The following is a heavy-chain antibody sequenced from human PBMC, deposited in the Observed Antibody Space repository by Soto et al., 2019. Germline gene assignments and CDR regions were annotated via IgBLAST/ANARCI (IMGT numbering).Heavy chain of an antibody. Sequence: SQTLSLTCAISGDSVSGNSAAWNWIRQSPSRGLEWLGRTYYRSKWYNDYSVSVKSRITVTPDTSKNQFSLHLKSVTPEDTAVYYCAREFPHYESSDSYFDYWGPGAPAPVSS. CDR2: TYYRSKWYN. D-gene: IGHD3-22*01. J-gene: IGHJ4*02. CDR1: GDSVSGNSAA. CDR3: AREFPHYESSDSYFDY. V-gene: IGHV6-1*01.